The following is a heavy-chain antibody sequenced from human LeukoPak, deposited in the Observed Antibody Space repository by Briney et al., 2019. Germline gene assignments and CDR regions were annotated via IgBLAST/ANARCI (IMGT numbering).Heavy chain of an antibody. D-gene: IGHD3-9*01. CDR3: ARAAYYRFDY. CDR1: GFTFSSCW. CDR2: QKQDGSQK. Sequence: QPGGPLRLSCAASGFTFSSCWMSGVRQAPGKGREWVANQKQDGSQKYYVDSVKGRFTISRDNAKNSLYLQMNSQGAEDTAVYYCARAAYYRFDYWGQGALVTVPS. V-gene: IGHV3-7*05. J-gene: IGHJ4*02.